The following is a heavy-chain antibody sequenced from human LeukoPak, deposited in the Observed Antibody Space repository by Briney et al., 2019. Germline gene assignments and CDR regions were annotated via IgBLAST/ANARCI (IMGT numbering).Heavy chain of an antibody. CDR2: ISFDGKKI. V-gene: IGHV3-30*04. Sequence: GGSLRLSCAASGFTFSSFAMHWVRQAPGKGLEWVTVISFDGKKIDYADSVKGRFSISRDNSKKTLYLWINSLREEDTAVYYCAKVTISGWYYFDYWGQGTLVTVSS. J-gene: IGHJ4*02. CDR3: AKVTISGWYYFDY. D-gene: IGHD6-19*01. CDR1: GFTFSSFA.